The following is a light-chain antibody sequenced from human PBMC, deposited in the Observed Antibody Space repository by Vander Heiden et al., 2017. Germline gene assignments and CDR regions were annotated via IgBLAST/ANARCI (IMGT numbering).Light chain of an antibody. CDR2: GIS. Sequence: QLALTHPASVSPAPGHTVTISCTGSSSNVGGYNDVSWYQQLPGKAPKLLIYGISNRPSGVSNRFSGSKSGTSASLAISGLQAEDEADYYCRSYASSSTYWVFGGGTKLTVL. J-gene: IGLJ3*02. CDR1: SSNVGGYND. CDR3: RSYASSSTYWV. V-gene: IGLV2-14*01.